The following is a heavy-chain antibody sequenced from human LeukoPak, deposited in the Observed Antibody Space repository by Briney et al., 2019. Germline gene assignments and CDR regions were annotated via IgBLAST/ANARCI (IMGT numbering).Heavy chain of an antibody. J-gene: IGHJ3*02. CDR3: ARAPRGGVNDAFDI. D-gene: IGHD3-16*01. V-gene: IGHV3-21*01. CDR2: ITRSASYI. Sequence: PGGSLGLSCAASGFSFSTHSMNWVRQAPGKGLEWVSSITRSASYIYYGDSVKGRFTISRDNAKNSLFLQMNSLRVEDSAVYYCARAPRGGVNDAFDIWGQGTMVTVSS. CDR1: GFSFSTHS.